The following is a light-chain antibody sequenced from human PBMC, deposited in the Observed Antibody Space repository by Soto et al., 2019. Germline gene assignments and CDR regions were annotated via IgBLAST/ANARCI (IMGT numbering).Light chain of an antibody. CDR1: QSISSW. Sequence: DIQMTQSPSTLSASVGDRVTITCRASQSISSWLAWYQQEPGKAPKLLIYDASSLTSGVPSRFSGSGSGTEFTLTISSLQPDDFATYYCQQYNTWTFGQGTKVDIK. J-gene: IGKJ1*01. CDR3: QQYNTWT. V-gene: IGKV1-5*01. CDR2: DAS.